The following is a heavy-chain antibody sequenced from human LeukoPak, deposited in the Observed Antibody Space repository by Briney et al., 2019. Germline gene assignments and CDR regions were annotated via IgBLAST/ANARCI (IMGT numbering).Heavy chain of an antibody. CDR1: GFSFSRYW. CDR2: IKQDGSEK. CDR3: ARDLRSSGYYAFDY. V-gene: IGHV3-7*01. J-gene: IGHJ4*02. Sequence: GGSLRLSCAASGFSFSRYWMSWVRQAPGKGLEWVANIKQDGSEKNYVESVKGRFTISRDNAKNSLYLQMNSLRAEDTAVYYCARDLRSSGYYAFDYWGQGTLVTVSS. D-gene: IGHD3-22*01.